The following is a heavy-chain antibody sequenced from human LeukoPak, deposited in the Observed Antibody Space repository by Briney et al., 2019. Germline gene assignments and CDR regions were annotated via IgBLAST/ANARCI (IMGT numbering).Heavy chain of an antibody. J-gene: IGHJ4*02. CDR1: GFTFNSYW. V-gene: IGHV3-7*01. Sequence: GGSLRLSCAASGFTFNSYWMSWVRQAPGKGLEWVANIKQDGSEKYYVDSVKGRFTISRDNTKNSLYLQMNSLRAEDTAVYYCASHGSGSYFNFNVYWGQGTLVTVSS. D-gene: IGHD3-10*01. CDR3: ASHGSGSYFNFNVY. CDR2: IKQDGSEK.